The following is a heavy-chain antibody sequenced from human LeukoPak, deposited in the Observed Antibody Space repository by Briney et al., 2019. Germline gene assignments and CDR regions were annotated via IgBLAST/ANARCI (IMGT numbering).Heavy chain of an antibody. CDR1: GFTFSSYA. Sequence: AGGSLRLSCAASGFTFSSYAMSWVRQAPGKGLEWVSAISGSGGSTYYADSVKGRFTISRDNSKNTLYLQMNSLRAEDTAVYYCAKAILAFQKVVPAASDYWGQGTLVTVSS. J-gene: IGHJ4*02. CDR2: ISGSGGST. CDR3: AKAILAFQKVVPAASDY. D-gene: IGHD2-2*01. V-gene: IGHV3-23*01.